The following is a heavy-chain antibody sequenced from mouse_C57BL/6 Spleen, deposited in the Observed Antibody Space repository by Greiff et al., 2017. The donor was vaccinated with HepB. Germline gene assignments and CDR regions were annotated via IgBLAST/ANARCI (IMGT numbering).Heavy chain of an antibody. D-gene: IGHD1-1*01. CDR3: TRDRDYGSKNYAMDY. Sequence: EVQLVESGEGLVKPGGSLKLSCAASGFTFSSYAMSWVRQTPEKRLEWVAYISSGGDYIYYADTVKGRFTISRDNARNTLYLQMSSLKSEDTAMYYCTRDRDYGSKNYAMDYWGQGTSVTVSS. J-gene: IGHJ4*01. CDR2: ISSGGDYI. V-gene: IGHV5-9-1*02. CDR1: GFTFSSYA.